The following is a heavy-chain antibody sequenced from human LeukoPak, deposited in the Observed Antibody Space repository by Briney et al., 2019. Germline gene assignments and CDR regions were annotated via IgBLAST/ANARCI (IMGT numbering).Heavy chain of an antibody. V-gene: IGHV1-18*01. D-gene: IGHD3-10*01. CDR1: GYTFTSYG. CDR2: ISAYNGNT. CDR3: ARGRLTMVRGVIISNWFDP. Sequence: ASVKVSCKASGYTFTSYGISWVRQAPGQGREWMGWISAYNGNTNYAQKLQGRVTMTTDTSTSTAYMELRSLRSDDTAVYYCARGRLTMVRGVIISNWFDPWGQGTLVTVSS. J-gene: IGHJ5*02.